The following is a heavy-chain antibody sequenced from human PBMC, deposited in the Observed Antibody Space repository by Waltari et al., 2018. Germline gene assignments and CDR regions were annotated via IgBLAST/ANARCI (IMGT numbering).Heavy chain of an antibody. V-gene: IGHV5-51*01. CDR3: ARRAVPAAIFDGMDV. J-gene: IGHJ6*02. CDR1: GYSFTSYW. Sequence: EVQLVQSGAEVKKPGESLKISCKGSGYSFTSYWIGWVRQMPGKGLEWMGIISPGSSDTRYGPSFQGQVTISADKSISTAYLQWSSLKASDTAMYYCARRAVPAAIFDGMDVWGQGTTVTVSS. CDR2: ISPGSSDT. D-gene: IGHD2-2*02.